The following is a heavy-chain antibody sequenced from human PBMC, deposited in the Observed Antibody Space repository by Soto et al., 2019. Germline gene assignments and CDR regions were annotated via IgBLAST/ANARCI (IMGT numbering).Heavy chain of an antibody. CDR2: LYDVDGS. CDR1: GLTVSGKKY. D-gene: IGHD3-22*01. J-gene: IGHJ4*02. V-gene: IGHV3-53*01. Sequence: GGSLRLSCAAFGLTVSGKKYVAWVRQAPGKGLEWVSALYDVDGSFYADSVKGRFTTSSDSSKTTVYLQMNGLRPDDTAVYYCARTYYSDSSGYSDYWGQGTLVTVSS. CDR3: ARTYYSDSSGYSDY.